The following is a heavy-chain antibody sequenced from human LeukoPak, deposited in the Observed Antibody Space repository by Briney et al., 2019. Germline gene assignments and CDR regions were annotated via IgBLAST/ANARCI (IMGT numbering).Heavy chain of an antibody. CDR1: GFSFSSYW. J-gene: IGHJ2*01. V-gene: IGHV3-7*01. CDR3: ARKFTVAGINWYFDL. D-gene: IGHD6-19*01. CDR2: IKQDGSEK. Sequence: PGGSLRLSCTASGFSFSSYWMSWVRQAPGKGLEWVANIKQDGSEKYYVDSVKGRFTISRDNAKNSLYLQMNSLRAEDTAVYYCARKFTVAGINWYFDLWGRGTLVTVSS.